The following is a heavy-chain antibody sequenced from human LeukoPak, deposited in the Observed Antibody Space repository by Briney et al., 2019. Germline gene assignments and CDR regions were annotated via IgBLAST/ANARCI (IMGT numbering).Heavy chain of an antibody. V-gene: IGHV3-23*01. Sequence: PGGSLRLSCAASGFNFGSYSMTWVRQAPGKGLEWASVMSADSATTFYADSVKGRYTISRDNAKNTVFLQMSSLRAEDTALYYCARKSASGNYPLDYWGQGTLVTVSS. CDR1: GFNFGSYS. CDR3: ARKSASGNYPLDY. CDR2: MSADSATT. J-gene: IGHJ4*02. D-gene: IGHD3-10*01.